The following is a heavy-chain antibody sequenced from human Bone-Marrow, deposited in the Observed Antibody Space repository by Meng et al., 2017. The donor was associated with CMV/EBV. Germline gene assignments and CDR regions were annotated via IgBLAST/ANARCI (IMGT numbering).Heavy chain of an antibody. Sequence: GGSLRLSCAASGFTSSSYAMHWVRQAPGKGLEWVAVISYDGSNKYYADSVKGRFTISRDNSKNTLYLQMNSLGAEDTAVYYCAREEVVPANSSYYYGMAVWGQGPTVNGAS. V-gene: IGHV3-30-3*01. J-gene: IGHJ6*01. CDR1: GFTSSSYA. CDR2: ISYDGSNK. CDR3: AREEVVPANSSYYYGMAV. D-gene: IGHD2-2*01.